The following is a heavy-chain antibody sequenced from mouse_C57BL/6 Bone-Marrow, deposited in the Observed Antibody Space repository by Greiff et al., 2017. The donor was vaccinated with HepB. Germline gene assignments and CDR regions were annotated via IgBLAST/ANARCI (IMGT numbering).Heavy chain of an antibody. V-gene: IGHV1-63*01. CDR3: ARRGYDYGGAMDY. J-gene: IGHJ4*01. CDR1: GYTFTNYW. Sequence: VKLQESGAELVRPGTSVKMSCKASGYTFTNYWIGWAKQRPGHGLEWIGDIYPGGGYTNYNEKFKGKATLTADKSSSTAHMQFSSLTSEDSAIYYCARRGYDYGGAMDYWGQGTSVTVSS. D-gene: IGHD2-4*01. CDR2: IYPGGGYT.